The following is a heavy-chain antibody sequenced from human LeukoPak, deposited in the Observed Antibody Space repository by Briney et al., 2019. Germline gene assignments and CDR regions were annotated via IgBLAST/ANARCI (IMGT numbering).Heavy chain of an antibody. V-gene: IGHV4-38-2*01. CDR2: ISYSGST. CDR3: AKQPRFCSGGSCYSHWDFDL. CDR1: DYSISSGYY. D-gene: IGHD2-15*01. J-gene: IGHJ2*01. Sequence: SETLSLTCAVSDYSISSGYYWGWIRQPPGKGLEWIGSISYSGSTYYNPSLKSRVTISVDTFKNQFSLKLSSVIAADTAVYYCAKQPRFCSGGSCYSHWDFDLWGRGTLVTVSS.